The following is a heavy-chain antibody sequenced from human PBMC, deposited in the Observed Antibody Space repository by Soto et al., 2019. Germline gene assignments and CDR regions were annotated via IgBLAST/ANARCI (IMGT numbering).Heavy chain of an antibody. J-gene: IGHJ4*02. D-gene: IGHD1-1*01. V-gene: IGHV4-31*03. Sequence: PSEPLSLTCTVSCGSISSGGYYWSWIRQHPGKGLEWIGYISYSGSTSYNPSLKSRVTISVDTSRTQFSLKLTSVTAADTAVYYCAHDRDWGQGKLVTV. CDR3: AHDRD. CDR1: CGSISSGGYY. CDR2: ISYSGST.